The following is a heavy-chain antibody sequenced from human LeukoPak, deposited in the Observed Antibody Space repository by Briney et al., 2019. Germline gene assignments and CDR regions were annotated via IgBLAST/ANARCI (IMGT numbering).Heavy chain of an antibody. CDR1: GGPFSGYY. V-gene: IGHV4-34*01. D-gene: IGHD3-3*01. CDR3: ASNLYDFWSGYYTLDY. CDR2: INHSGST. J-gene: IGHJ4*02. Sequence: PSETLSLTCAVYGGPFSGYYWSWIRQPPGKGLEWIGEINHSGSTNYNPSLKSRVTISVDTSKNQFSLKLSSVTAADTAVYYCASNLYDFWSGYYTLDYWGQGTLVTVSS.